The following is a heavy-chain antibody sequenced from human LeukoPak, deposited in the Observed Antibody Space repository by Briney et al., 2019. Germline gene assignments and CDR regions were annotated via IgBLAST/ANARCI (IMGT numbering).Heavy chain of an antibody. V-gene: IGHV3-7*01. CDR1: GSTFSSYW. CDR3: ARGVKLLDY. CDR2: IKQDGSEK. D-gene: IGHD2-21*01. J-gene: IGHJ4*02. Sequence: PGGSLRLSCAASGSTFSSYWMSWVRQAPGKGLEWVANIKQDGSEKYYVDSVKGRFTISRDNAKNSLYLQMNSLRAEDTAVYYCARGVKLLDYWGQGTLVTVSS.